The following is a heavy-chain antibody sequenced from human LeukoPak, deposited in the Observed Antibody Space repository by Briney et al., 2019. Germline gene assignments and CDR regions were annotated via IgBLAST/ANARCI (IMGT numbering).Heavy chain of an antibody. CDR3: ARVAYSSGFPFDN. Sequence: GGSLRLSCAASGFGLSSFEVNWVRQTPGKGLEWVSFVTGDKLYFADSVMGRFTVSRDNVRNSLYLQMNSLRVEDTAIYYCARVAYSSGFPFDNWGQGTLVTVSS. V-gene: IGHV3-48*03. CDR2: VTGDKL. D-gene: IGHD3-22*01. J-gene: IGHJ4*02. CDR1: GFGLSSFE.